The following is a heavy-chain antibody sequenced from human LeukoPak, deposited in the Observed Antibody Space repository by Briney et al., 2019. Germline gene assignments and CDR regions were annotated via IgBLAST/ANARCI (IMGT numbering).Heavy chain of an antibody. Sequence: GRSLRLSCAASGFTFSSYAMHWVRQAPGKGLEWVAVISYDGSNKYYADSVKGRFTISRDNSKNTLYLQMNSLRAEDTAVYYCAGGILTGHNPRLDWGQGTLVTVSS. J-gene: IGHJ4*02. CDR3: AGGILTGHNPRLD. CDR2: ISYDGSNK. D-gene: IGHD3-9*01. V-gene: IGHV3-30-3*01. CDR1: GFTFSSYA.